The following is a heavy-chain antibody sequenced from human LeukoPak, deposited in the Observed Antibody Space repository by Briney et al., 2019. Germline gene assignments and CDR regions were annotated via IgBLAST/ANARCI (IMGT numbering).Heavy chain of an antibody. CDR3: AKDLELRFLEWLLGLSPIDY. CDR2: ISGSGGST. J-gene: IGHJ4*02. Sequence: PGGSLRLSCAASGFTFSNYAMSWVRQAPGKGLEWVSAISGSGGSTYYADSVKGRFTISRDNSKNTLYLQMNSLRAEDTAVYYCAKDLELRFLEWLLGLSPIDYWGQGTLVTVSS. D-gene: IGHD3-3*01. CDR1: GFTFSNYA. V-gene: IGHV3-23*01.